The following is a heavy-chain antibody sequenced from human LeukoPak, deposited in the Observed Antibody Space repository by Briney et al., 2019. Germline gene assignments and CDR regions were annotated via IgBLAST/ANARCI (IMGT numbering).Heavy chain of an antibody. D-gene: IGHD5-18*01. J-gene: IGHJ4*02. CDR2: ITNDGSST. Sequence: GGSLRLSCAASGFTVSSNYMSWVRQAPGKGLVWVSRITNDGSSTTYADSVKGRFTISRDNAKNMLYLQVNSLRAEDTAVYYCAGGMVTEYWGQGTLVTVSS. CDR1: GFTVSSNY. CDR3: AGGMVTEY. V-gene: IGHV3-74*01.